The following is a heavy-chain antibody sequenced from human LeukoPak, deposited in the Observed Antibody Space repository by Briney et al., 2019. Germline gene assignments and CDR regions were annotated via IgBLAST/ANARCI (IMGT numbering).Heavy chain of an antibody. Sequence: AGGSLRLSCAASGFTFDDYGMSWVRQAPGKGLEWVSGINWNGGSTGYADSVKGRFTISRDNAKNSLYLQMNSLRAEDTALYYCARDPSGALPWGTYFDYWGQGTLVTVSS. V-gene: IGHV3-20*04. D-gene: IGHD1-26*01. CDR3: ARDPSGALPWGTYFDY. J-gene: IGHJ4*02. CDR1: GFTFDDYG. CDR2: INWNGGST.